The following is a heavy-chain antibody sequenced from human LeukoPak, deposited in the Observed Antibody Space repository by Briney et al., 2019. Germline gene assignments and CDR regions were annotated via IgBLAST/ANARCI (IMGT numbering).Heavy chain of an antibody. V-gene: IGHV4-34*01. CDR1: GGSFSDYY. J-gene: IGHJ5*02. D-gene: IGHD6-13*01. Sequence: SETLSLTCAVYGGSFSDYYWSWTRQPPGKGLEWIGDISPRGNTNYNPSLNSRVTISLDTSKNQFSLKLSSVTAADTAIYYCARAYHSSWYLNWFDPWGQGTLVTVSS. CDR2: ISPRGNT. CDR3: ARAYHSSWYLNWFDP.